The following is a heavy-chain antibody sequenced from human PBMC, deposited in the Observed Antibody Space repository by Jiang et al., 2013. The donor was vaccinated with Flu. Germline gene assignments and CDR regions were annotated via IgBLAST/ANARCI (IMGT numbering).Heavy chain of an antibody. CDR2: INPSGGST. CDR1: GYTFTSYY. Sequence: GAEVKKPGASVKVSCKASGYTFTSYYMHWVRQAPGQGLEWMGIINPSGGSTSYAQKFQGRVTMTRDTSTSTVYMELSSLRSEDTAVYYCARDLRFRTVVTAIRFDPWGQGTLVTVSS. D-gene: IGHD2-21*02. V-gene: IGHV1-46*03. CDR3: ARDLRFRTVVTAIRFDP. J-gene: IGHJ5*02.